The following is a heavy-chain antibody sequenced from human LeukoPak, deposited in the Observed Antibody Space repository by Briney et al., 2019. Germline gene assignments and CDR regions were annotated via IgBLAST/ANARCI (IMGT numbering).Heavy chain of an antibody. V-gene: IGHV3-9*01. D-gene: IGHD3-10*01. CDR1: GFSFDDYA. CDR3: AKGFHGSGSYYQSDY. Sequence: GGSLRLSCAASGFSFDDYAMHWVRQAPGKGLEWVSGISWYSGSIGYADSVKGRFTISRDNAKNSLYLQMNSLRAEDTALYYCAKGFHGSGSYYQSDYWGQGTLVTVSS. CDR2: ISWYSGSI. J-gene: IGHJ4*02.